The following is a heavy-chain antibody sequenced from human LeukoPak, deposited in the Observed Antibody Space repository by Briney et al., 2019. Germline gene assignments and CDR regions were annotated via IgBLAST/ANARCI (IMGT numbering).Heavy chain of an antibody. CDR1: GYTFTSYG. D-gene: IGHD6-13*01. J-gene: IGHJ4*02. CDR2: INPSGGST. Sequence: ASVKVSCKASGYTFTSYGISWVRQAPGQGLEWMGIINPSGGSTSYAQKFQGRVTMTRDMSTSTVYMELSSLRSEDTAVYYCARSLGSSSFFDYWGQGTLVTVSS. CDR3: ARSLGSSSFFDY. V-gene: IGHV1-46*01.